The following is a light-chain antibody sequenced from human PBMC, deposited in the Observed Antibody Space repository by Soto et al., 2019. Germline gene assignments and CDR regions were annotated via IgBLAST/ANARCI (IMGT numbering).Light chain of an antibody. J-gene: IGKJ4*01. V-gene: IGKV3D-15*01. Sequence: IGIARSPTTRSGSPGERATLSCRASQSVNIYLAWYQQKPGQAPRLLIFGASSRATGIPARFSGGGSGTDFTLTISRLEPEDFAVYYCQQFSSYPLTFGGGTKVDIK. CDR3: QQFSSYPLT. CDR1: QSVNIY. CDR2: GAS.